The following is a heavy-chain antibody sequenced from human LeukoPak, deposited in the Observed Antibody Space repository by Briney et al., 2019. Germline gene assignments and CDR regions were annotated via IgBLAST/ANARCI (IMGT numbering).Heavy chain of an antibody. CDR3: ASKDFWSGYRH. CDR2: ISSSSSYI. Sequence: GGSLRLSCAASGFTFSSYAMHWVRQAPGKGLEWVSSISSSSSYIYYADSVKGRFTISRDNAKNSLYLQMNSLRAEDTAVYYCASKDFWSGYRHWGQGTLVTVSS. V-gene: IGHV3-21*01. J-gene: IGHJ4*02. CDR1: GFTFSSYA. D-gene: IGHD3-3*01.